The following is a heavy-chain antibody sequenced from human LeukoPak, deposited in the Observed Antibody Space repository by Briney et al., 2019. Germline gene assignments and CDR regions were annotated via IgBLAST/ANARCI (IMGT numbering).Heavy chain of an antibody. V-gene: IGHV3-48*01. CDR1: GFGFINFW. Sequence: GGALRLSCAAPGFGFINFWMSWVRQAPGEGLEWVSYISSSGSTIYYADSVKGRFTISRDNAKNSLYLQMNSLRAEDTAVYYCARVEGSGSYYYSFNYWGEGTLVTVSS. J-gene: IGHJ4*02. CDR2: ISSSGSTI. D-gene: IGHD3-10*01. CDR3: ARVEGSGSYYYSFNY.